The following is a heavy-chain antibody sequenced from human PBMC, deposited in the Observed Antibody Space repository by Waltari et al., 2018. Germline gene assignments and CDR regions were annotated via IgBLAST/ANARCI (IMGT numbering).Heavy chain of an antibody. CDR1: GSIFTSHA. J-gene: IGHJ6*02. CDR3: ASPSDTAMGLGGMDV. Sequence: VQLVQSGSELKKPGASVKVSCKSSGSIFTSHAMNWVAQAPGQGLGWRGWINTNTGNPPYAQGFTGRFVFYLDTSVRTAYLQISSLKAEDTAVYFCASPSDTAMGLGGMDVWGQGTTVTVSS. D-gene: IGHD5-18*01. V-gene: IGHV7-4-1*02. CDR2: INTNTGNP.